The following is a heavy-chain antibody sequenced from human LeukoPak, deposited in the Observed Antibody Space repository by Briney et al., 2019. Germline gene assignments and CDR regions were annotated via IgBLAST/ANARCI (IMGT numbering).Heavy chain of an antibody. CDR1: GYTFTSYD. CDR3: ARDPHDYGNWFDP. V-gene: IGHV1-2*02. D-gene: IGHD4-17*01. J-gene: IGHJ5*02. Sequence: ASVKVSCKASGYTFTSYDINWVRQATGQGLEWMGWINPNSGGTNYAQKFQGRVTMTRDTSISTAYMELSRLRSDDTAVYYCARDPHDYGNWFDPWGQGTLVTVSS. CDR2: INPNSGGT.